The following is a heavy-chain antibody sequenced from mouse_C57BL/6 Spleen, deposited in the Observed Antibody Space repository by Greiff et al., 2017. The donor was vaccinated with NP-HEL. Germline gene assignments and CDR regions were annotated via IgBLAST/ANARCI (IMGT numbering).Heavy chain of an antibody. Sequence: QVQLQQSGAELVRPGASVTLSCKASGYTFPDYEMHWVKQTPVHGLEWIGAIAPETGGTAYNQKFKGKAILTADKSSSTAYMELRSLTSEDSAVYYCTYWSTTYWGQGTLVTVSA. J-gene: IGHJ3*01. CDR3: TYWSTTY. D-gene: IGHD1-3*01. V-gene: IGHV1-15*01. CDR1: GYTFPDYE. CDR2: IAPETGGT.